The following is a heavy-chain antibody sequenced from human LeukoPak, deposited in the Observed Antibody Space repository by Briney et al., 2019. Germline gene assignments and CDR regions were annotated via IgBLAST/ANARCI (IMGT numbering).Heavy chain of an antibody. D-gene: IGHD2-15*01. CDR3: ARDQSRGGSSGYYYYYYMDV. CDR2: IIPIFGTA. V-gene: IGHV1-69*05. Sequence: SVKVSCKASGGTFSSYAISWVRQAPGQGLEWMGGIIPIFGTANYAQKFQGRVTITTDESTSTAYMELSSLRSEDTAVYYCARDQSRGGSSGYYYYYYMDVWGKGTTVTVSS. CDR1: GGTFSSYA. J-gene: IGHJ6*03.